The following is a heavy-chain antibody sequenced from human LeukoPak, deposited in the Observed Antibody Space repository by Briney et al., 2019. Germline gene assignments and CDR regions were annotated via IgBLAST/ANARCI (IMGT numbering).Heavy chain of an antibody. CDR1: GYSFTTYW. V-gene: IGHV5-51*01. CDR2: IYPGDSDT. CDR3: ARGISSGWYYFDY. Sequence: PGESLQISCKGSGYSFTTYWIGWVRQMPGKGLEWMGIIYPGDSDTRYSPSFQGQVTILADKSISTAYLQWSSLKASDTAIYYCARGISSGWYYFDYWGQGTLVAVSS. D-gene: IGHD6-19*01. J-gene: IGHJ4*02.